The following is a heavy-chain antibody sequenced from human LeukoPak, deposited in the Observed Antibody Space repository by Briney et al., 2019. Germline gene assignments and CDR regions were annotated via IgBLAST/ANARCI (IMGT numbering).Heavy chain of an antibody. CDR2: IHSSGST. V-gene: IGHV4-59*08. D-gene: IGHD5-18*01. J-gene: IGHJ4*02. CDR1: GDSISSYY. CDR3: ARGAALVTHKYFDY. Sequence: SETLSLTCTVSGDSISSYYWSWIRQPPGKGLEWIGYIHSSGSTVYNPSLESRVTFSIGAPRNHFYLNMTSVTAADTAVYYCARGAALVTHKYFDYWGPGTLVTVSS.